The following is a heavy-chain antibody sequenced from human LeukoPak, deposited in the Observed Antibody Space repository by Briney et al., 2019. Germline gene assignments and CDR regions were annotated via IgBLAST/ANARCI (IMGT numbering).Heavy chain of an antibody. D-gene: IGHD5-12*01. J-gene: IGHJ4*02. Sequence: PGGFLRLSCAASGFTFSSYWMSWVRQAPGKGLEWVANIKQDGSEKYYVDSVKGRFTISRANAKSSLYLQMNSLRAEDTAVYYRARVSGYSGYYDYWGQGTLVTVSS. CDR1: GFTFSSYW. CDR3: ARVSGYSGYYDY. CDR2: IKQDGSEK. V-gene: IGHV3-7*03.